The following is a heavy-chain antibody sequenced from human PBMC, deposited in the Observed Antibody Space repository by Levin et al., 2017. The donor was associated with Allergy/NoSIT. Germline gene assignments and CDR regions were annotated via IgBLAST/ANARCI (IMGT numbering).Heavy chain of an antibody. CDR1: GFTFNNYW. D-gene: IGHD3-10*01. Sequence: GGSPRLSCAASGFTFNNYWMTWVRQAPGKGLEWVANIKQDGSEKYYVDSVKGRFTISRDNAKNSLYLQMNSLRAEDTAVYYCASWTGRDYWGQGTLVTVSS. V-gene: IGHV3-7*03. CDR2: IKQDGSEK. J-gene: IGHJ4*02. CDR3: ASWTGRDY.